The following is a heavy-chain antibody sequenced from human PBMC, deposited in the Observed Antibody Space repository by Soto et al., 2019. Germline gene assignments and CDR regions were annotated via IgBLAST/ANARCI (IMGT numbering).Heavy chain of an antibody. CDR3: ARDPSTASADY. CDR2: ISASGDNT. Sequence: PGGSLRLSCAASGFPFSSYAMNSVRQAPGKGLEWVSTISASGDNTYYTDSVEGRFTISRDNSKNTLSLQMNSLRAEDTAVYYCARDPSTASADYWGQGTLVTVSS. CDR1: GFPFSSYA. D-gene: IGHD2-21*02. V-gene: IGHV3-23*01. J-gene: IGHJ4*02.